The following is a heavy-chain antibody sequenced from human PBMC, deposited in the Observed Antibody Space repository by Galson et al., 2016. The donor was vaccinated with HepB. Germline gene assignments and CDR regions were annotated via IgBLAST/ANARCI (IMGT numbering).Heavy chain of an antibody. Sequence: PALVKPTQTLSLTCTFSGFSLSTNGVGVAWIRQPPGKALEWLALIYWDDGKRYSPSLKSRLTITKDTSKNQVVLTMTNMDPVDSGTYYCAHTTYFDFWSGYYPPYYLDYWGPGTLVTVSS. CDR1: GFSLSTNGVG. CDR3: AHTTYFDFWSGYYPPYYLDY. V-gene: IGHV2-5*02. D-gene: IGHD3-3*01. J-gene: IGHJ4*02. CDR2: IYWDDGK.